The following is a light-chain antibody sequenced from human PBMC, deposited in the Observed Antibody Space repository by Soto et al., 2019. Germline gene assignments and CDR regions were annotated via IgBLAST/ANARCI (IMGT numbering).Light chain of an antibody. CDR2: DVS. Sequence: QSALTQPASVSGSLGQSITISCTGTSSDVGGYNYVYWYQQFPGQAPNLIIYDVSNRPSGVSSRFSGSKSGNRASLTISGPRAEDEAEYYCSSYTTTTSSCVFGTGTKLTVL. J-gene: IGLJ1*01. V-gene: IGLV2-14*03. CDR3: SSYTTTTSSCV. CDR1: SSDVGGYNY.